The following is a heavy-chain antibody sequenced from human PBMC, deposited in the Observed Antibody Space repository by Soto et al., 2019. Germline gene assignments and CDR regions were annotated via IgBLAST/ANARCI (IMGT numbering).Heavy chain of an antibody. D-gene: IGHD3-3*01. CDR2: ISYDGSNK. V-gene: IGHV3-30-3*01. CDR1: GFTFSSYA. Sequence: HPGGSLRLSCAASGFTFSSYAMHWVRQAPGKGLEWVAVISYDGSNKYYADSVKGRFTISRDNSKNTLYLQMNSLRAEDTAVYYCARDHLENLSRKLTIFGVVLQYWGQGTLVTVSS. J-gene: IGHJ4*02. CDR3: ARDHLENLSRKLTIFGVVLQY.